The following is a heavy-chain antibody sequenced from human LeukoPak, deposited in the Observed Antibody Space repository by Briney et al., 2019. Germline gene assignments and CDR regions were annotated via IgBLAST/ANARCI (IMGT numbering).Heavy chain of an antibody. V-gene: IGHV1-2*02. CDR3: ARGDIVVLPAGIPHNWFDP. Sequence: ASVNVSCKASGYSFTGYHIHWVRQAPGQGLEWMGWINPNSGGTNYAQKFQGRVTMTRDTSISTAYMELSRLRSDDTAVYYCARGDIVVLPAGIPHNWFDPWGQGTLVTVSS. J-gene: IGHJ5*02. D-gene: IGHD2-2*02. CDR1: GYSFTGYH. CDR2: INPNSGGT.